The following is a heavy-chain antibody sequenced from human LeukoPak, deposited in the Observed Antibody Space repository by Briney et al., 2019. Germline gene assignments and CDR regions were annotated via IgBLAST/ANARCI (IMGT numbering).Heavy chain of an antibody. D-gene: IGHD4/OR15-4a*01. V-gene: IGHV3-30*02. J-gene: IGHJ6*03. CDR1: RFTFSSYG. CDR3: ARGGAYYYYMDV. CDR2: IRYDGRNK. Sequence: GGPLRLSCAASRFTFSSYGMHWVRQAPGKGLEWVAFIRYDGRNKYYADSVKGRFTISRDNSQNTLYLQMNSLRNEDTAVYYCARGGAYYYYMDVWGKGTTVTVSS.